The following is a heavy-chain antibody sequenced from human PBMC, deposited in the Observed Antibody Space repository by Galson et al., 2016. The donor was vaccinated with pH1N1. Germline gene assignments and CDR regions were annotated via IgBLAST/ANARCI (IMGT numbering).Heavy chain of an antibody. CDR2: IYPGDSDT. CDR1: GYSFTSYW. J-gene: IGHJ2*01. V-gene: IGHV5-51*03. D-gene: IGHD3-22*01. Sequence: QSGAEVKKPGESLKISCKGSGYSFTSYWIGWVRQMPGKGLEWMGIIYPGDSDTRYSPSFQGQVTISADKSTSTAYPQWSSLKASDTAIYYCARYGVTYYYDSSGYPDWYFDLWGRGTLSLSPQ. CDR3: ARYGVTYYYDSSGYPDWYFDL.